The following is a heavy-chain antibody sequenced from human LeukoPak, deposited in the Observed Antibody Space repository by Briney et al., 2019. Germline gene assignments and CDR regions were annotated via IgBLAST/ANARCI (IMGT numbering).Heavy chain of an antibody. CDR1: GGSFSEYY. D-gene: IGHD3-22*01. CDR3: ARWGYYYDRSGYYRTGDF. CDR2: IYYSGST. V-gene: IGHV4-59*12. Sequence: SETLSLTCAVYGGSFSEYYWSWIRQPPGKGLEWIGYIYYSGSTNYNPSLKSRVTISVDTSKNKFSLRMTSVTAADTAVYYCARWGYYYDRSGYYRTGDFWGQGTLVTVSS. J-gene: IGHJ4*02.